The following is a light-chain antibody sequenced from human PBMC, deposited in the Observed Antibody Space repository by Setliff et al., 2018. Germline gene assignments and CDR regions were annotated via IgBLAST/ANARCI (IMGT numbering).Light chain of an antibody. V-gene: IGLV2-14*03. Sequence: QSALTQPAAVSGSPGQSITISCAGTNSDVGGYNYVSWYQQHPNKAPKLMIYEVTKRPSGVSDRFSGSKSGNTASLTISGLQAEDEADYYCLSYTSQTTHALFGGGTKVTVL. CDR3: LSYTSQTTHAL. CDR2: EVT. CDR1: NSDVGGYNY. J-gene: IGLJ2*01.